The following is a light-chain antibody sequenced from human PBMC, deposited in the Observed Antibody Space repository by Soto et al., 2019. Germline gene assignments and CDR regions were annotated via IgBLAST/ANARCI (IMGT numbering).Light chain of an antibody. Sequence: EIVMTQSPATLSVSPGERATLSCRASQSVSSNLAWYQQKPGQAPRLLIYGASTRATGIPARFSGSGSGTEFILTISSLQSEDFAVYYCQQYNNWPGTFGQGTKV. J-gene: IGKJ1*01. CDR1: QSVSSN. V-gene: IGKV3-15*01. CDR3: QQYNNWPGT. CDR2: GAS.